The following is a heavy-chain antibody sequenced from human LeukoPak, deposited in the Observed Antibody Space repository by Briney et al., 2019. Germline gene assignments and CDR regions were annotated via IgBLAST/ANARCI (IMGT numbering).Heavy chain of an antibody. D-gene: IGHD3-3*01. CDR1: GGSISSYY. J-gene: IGHJ6*03. V-gene: IGHV4-4*07. CDR2: IYTSGST. Sequence: SETLSLTCTVSGGSISSYYWSWIRQPAGKGLEWIGRIYTSGSTNYNPSLKSRVTMSVDTSKNQFSLKLSSVTAADTAVYYCARDSYVLEWFYYMDVWGKGTTVTVSS. CDR3: ARDSYVLEWFYYMDV.